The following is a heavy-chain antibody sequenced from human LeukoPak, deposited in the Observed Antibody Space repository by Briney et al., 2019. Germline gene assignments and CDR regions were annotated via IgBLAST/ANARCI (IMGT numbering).Heavy chain of an antibody. V-gene: IGHV3-23*01. CDR2: ISGGGENT. CDR1: GFTFSNYA. J-gene: IGHJ4*02. CDR3: AKRPQVTTSPFDY. Sequence: GGSLKLSCAASGFTFSNYAMSWARQAPGRGLEWVSAISGGGENTYYVDSVKGRFTISRDNSKNTLYLQMNSLRAEDTAVYYCAKRPQVTTSPFDYWGQGALVADSS. D-gene: IGHD4-17*01.